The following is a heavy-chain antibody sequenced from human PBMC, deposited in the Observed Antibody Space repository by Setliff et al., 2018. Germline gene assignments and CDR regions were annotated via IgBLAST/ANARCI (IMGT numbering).Heavy chain of an antibody. CDR1: GFTFSSHW. J-gene: IGHJ4*02. CDR3: AREVAGFDY. D-gene: IGHD2-15*01. Sequence: PGGSLRLSCAASGFTFSSHWMHWVRQAPGKGLVWVSGINSDGSRTRYADSVKGRFTISRDNAKNTMYLQMNGLRAEDTAVYYCAREVAGFDYWGQGTLVTVSS. V-gene: IGHV3-74*01. CDR2: INSDGSRT.